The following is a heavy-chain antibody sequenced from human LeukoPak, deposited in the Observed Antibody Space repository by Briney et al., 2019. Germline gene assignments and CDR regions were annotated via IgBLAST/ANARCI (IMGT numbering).Heavy chain of an antibody. J-gene: IGHJ6*03. V-gene: IGHV3-23*01. CDR2: LSGSGTTA. D-gene: IGHD2-21*02. Sequence: PGGSLGLSCTASGFTFSRYAMSWVRQAPGKGLEWVSVLSGSGTTAHYADSVKGRFTISRDNSRNAVFLEMNSLRLEDTAVYYCAKGGGDTPYYYFYMDVWGKGRTVTVSS. CDR3: AKGGGDTPYYYFYMDV. CDR1: GFTFSRYA.